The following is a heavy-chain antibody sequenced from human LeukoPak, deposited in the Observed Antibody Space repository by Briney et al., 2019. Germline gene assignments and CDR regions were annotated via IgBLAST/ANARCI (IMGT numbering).Heavy chain of an antibody. V-gene: IGHV4-31*03. J-gene: IGHJ6*02. Sequence: SETLSLTCTVSGGSISSGGYYWSWIRQHPGKGLEWIGYIYYSGSTYYNPSLKSRVTISVDTSKNQFSLKLSSVTAADTAVFYCARDRITMVRARSFYGMDVWGQGTTVTVSS. D-gene: IGHD3-10*01. CDR1: GGSISSGGYY. CDR2: IYYSGST. CDR3: ARDRITMVRARSFYGMDV.